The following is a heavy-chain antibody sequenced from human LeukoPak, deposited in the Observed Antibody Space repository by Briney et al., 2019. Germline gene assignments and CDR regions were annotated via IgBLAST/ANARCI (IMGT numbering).Heavy chain of an antibody. D-gene: IGHD4-23*01. V-gene: IGHV1-69*04. J-gene: IGHJ2*01. Sequence: SVKVSCKASGGTFSSYAISWVRQAPGQGLDWMGRVIPILGIANYAQRFQGRVTITADKSTSTAFMELSTLRSEDTAVYYCARAEDDYGGKVGTWYFDLWGRGTLVTVSS. CDR1: GGTFSSYA. CDR3: ARAEDDYGGKVGTWYFDL. CDR2: VIPILGIA.